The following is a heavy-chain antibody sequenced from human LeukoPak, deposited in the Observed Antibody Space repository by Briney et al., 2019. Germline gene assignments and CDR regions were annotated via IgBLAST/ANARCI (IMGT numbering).Heavy chain of an antibody. J-gene: IGHJ6*02. CDR3: ARAYSPRTSCCGPYYYGLDV. D-gene: IGHD2-2*01. CDR2: ISSCSRDR. Sequence: GGTLRLSCAASGFTFSSCSMNWIRQAPGKGLEWVSSISSCSRDRYHADSVNGRFTIHRDNGQNSLYLHMNSLRAEHTAVYYCARAYSPRTSCCGPYYYGLDVWGQATTVTVPS. V-gene: IGHV3-21*01. CDR1: GFTFSSCS.